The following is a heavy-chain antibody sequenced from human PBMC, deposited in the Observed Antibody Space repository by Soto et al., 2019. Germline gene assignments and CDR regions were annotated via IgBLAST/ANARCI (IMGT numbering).Heavy chain of an antibody. CDR1: GFTFDDYA. Sequence: GGSLRLSCAASGFTFDDYAMHWVRQAPGKGLEWVSGISWNSGSIGYADSVKGRFTISRDNAKNSLYLQMNSLRAEDTALYYCAKEQYYYYMDVWGKGTTVTVSS. J-gene: IGHJ6*03. CDR3: AKEQYYYYMDV. V-gene: IGHV3-9*01. CDR2: ISWNSGSI.